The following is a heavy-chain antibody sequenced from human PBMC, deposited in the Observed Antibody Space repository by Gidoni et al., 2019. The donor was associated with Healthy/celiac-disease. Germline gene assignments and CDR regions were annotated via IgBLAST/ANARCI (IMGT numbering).Heavy chain of an antibody. CDR3: ARERAGRYYDSSGYFDY. V-gene: IGHV4-59*01. D-gene: IGHD3-22*01. CDR2: TYYSGST. CDR1: GGSISSYY. J-gene: IGHJ4*02. Sequence: QVQLQASGPGLVKPSETLSLPCTVSGGSISSYYRSWIRQPPGKGLEWIGYTYYSGSTNYNPSLKSRVTISVDTSKNQFSLKLSSVTAADTAVYYCARERAGRYYDSSGYFDYWGQGTLVTVSS.